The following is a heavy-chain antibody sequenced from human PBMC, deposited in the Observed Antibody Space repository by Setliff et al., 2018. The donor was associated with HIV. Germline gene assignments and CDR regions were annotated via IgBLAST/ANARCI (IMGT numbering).Heavy chain of an antibody. CDR2: IYYSGST. Sequence: ASETLSLTCTVSGGSISSYYWSWIRQPPGKGLEWIGYIYYSGSTNYNPSLKSRVTISVDTSKNQFSLKLSSMTAADMAVYYCARRYSYGYRYFDYWGQGTLVTVSS. CDR1: GGSISSYY. CDR3: ARRYSYGYRYFDY. V-gene: IGHV4-59*08. J-gene: IGHJ4*02. D-gene: IGHD5-18*01.